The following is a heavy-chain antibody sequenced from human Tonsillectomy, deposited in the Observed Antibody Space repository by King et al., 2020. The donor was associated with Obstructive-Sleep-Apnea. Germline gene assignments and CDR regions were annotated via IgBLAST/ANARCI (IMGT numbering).Heavy chain of an antibody. CDR3: AMGLEWYYAL. D-gene: IGHD6-19*01. CDR2: ISGSGGST. CDR1: GFTFSSYS. J-gene: IGHJ2*01. V-gene: IGHV3-23*04. Sequence: DVQLVESGGGLVQPGGSLRLSCAASGFTFSSYSMSWVRQAPGKGLEWVSAISGSGGSTYYAVSVKGRITISRDNSKNTLYLLMNSLRADDTAVYYCAMGLEWYYALLGPGTLVHLSS.